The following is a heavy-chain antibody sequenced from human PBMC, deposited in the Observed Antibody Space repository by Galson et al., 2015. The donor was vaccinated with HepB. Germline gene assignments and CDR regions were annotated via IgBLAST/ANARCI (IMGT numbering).Heavy chain of an antibody. Sequence: SLRLSCAASGFTFSSYAMHWVRQAPGKGLEYVSAISSNGGSTYYANSVKGRFTISRDNSKNTLYLQMGSLRAEDMAVYYCARRETMGGYYYYMDVWGKGTTVTVSS. J-gene: IGHJ6*03. CDR3: ARRETMGGYYYYMDV. CDR1: GFTFSSYA. CDR2: ISSNGGST. V-gene: IGHV3-64*01. D-gene: IGHD4/OR15-4a*01.